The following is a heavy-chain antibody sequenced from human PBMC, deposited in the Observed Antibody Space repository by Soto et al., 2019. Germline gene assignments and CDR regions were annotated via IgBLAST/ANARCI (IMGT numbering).Heavy chain of an antibody. CDR2: IYYSGST. D-gene: IGHD3-3*01. V-gene: IGHV4-39*01. Sequence: PPGKGLEWIGSIYYSGSTYYTPSLKSRVTISVDTSKNQFSLKLSSVTAADTAVYYCASPNYDFWRGSPSHFHSWGQGTLVTVSS. J-gene: IGHJ1*01. CDR3: ASPNYDFWRGSPSHFHS.